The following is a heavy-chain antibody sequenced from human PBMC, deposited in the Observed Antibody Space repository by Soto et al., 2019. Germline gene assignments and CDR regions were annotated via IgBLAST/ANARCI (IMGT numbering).Heavy chain of an antibody. CDR3: ATDLDIAAGLFNY. CDR2: ISYDGRNK. V-gene: IGHV3-30*03. Sequence: QVQLVESGGGVVQPGRSLRLSCAASGFTFSSNGMHWVRQAPGKGLEWVAVISYDGRNKYYPDSVKGRFTISRDNSKTTLYLQMTCLRAEYTAVYYCATDLDIAAGLFNYWGQGTLVTVSS. D-gene: IGHD6-13*01. CDR1: GFTFSSNG. J-gene: IGHJ4*02.